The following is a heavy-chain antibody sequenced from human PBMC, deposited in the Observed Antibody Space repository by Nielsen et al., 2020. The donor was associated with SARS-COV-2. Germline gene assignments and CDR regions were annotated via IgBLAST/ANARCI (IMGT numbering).Heavy chain of an antibody. D-gene: IGHD3-10*01. CDR2: INHSGST. J-gene: IGHJ4*02. CDR3: ARGRLLGTMVRGVISGPRKKTKSYYFDY. Sequence: SETLSLTCSVSGGSSSSNDYCWSWIRQPPGKGLEWIGEINHSGSTNYNPSLKSRVTISVDTSKNQFSLKLSSVTAADTAVYYCARGRLLGTMVRGVISGPRKKTKSYYFDYWGQGTLVTVSS. CDR1: GGSSSSNDYC. V-gene: IGHV4-34*01.